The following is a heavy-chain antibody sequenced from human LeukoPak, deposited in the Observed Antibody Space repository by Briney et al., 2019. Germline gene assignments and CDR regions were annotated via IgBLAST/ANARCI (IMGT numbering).Heavy chain of an antibody. CDR1: EFTFSSYA. V-gene: IGHV3-53*01. D-gene: IGHD1-14*01. CDR3: ARDCPELRQRGSFGQEDAFDI. CDR2: IYSGGST. J-gene: IGHJ3*02. Sequence: GGSLRLSCAASEFTFSSYAMSWVRQAPGKGLEWVSVIYSGGSTYYADSVKGRFTISRDNSKNTLYLQMNSLRAEDTAVYYCARDCPELRQRGSFGQEDAFDIWGQGTMVTVSS.